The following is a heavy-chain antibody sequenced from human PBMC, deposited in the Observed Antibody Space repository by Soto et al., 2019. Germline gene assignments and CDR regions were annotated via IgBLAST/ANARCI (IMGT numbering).Heavy chain of an antibody. J-gene: IGHJ5*02. Sequence: PSETLSLACTVSGGSVDSYYWSWIRQPPGKGQEWIGCIYYSGSTNYNPSLKSRVTISVDTSKNQLSLKLSSVTAADTAVYYCASPKIAFYNWFDPWGQGTLVTVSS. V-gene: IGHV4-59*08. CDR1: GGSVDSYY. CDR3: ASPKIAFYNWFDP. CDR2: IYYSGST. D-gene: IGHD3-3*02.